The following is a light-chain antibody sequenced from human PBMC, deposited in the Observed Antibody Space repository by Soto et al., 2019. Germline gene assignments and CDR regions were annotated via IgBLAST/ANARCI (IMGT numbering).Light chain of an antibody. J-gene: IGKJ1*01. Sequence: DIQMTQSPSTLSASVGDRVTITCRASQSISSWLAWYQQKPGKAPKLLIYDASSLESGVPSRFSGSGSGTEFTLTISSLQPDDFAVYYCQQYGSSPGTFGQGTQVEIK. CDR3: QQYGSSPGT. CDR2: DAS. CDR1: QSISSW. V-gene: IGKV1-5*01.